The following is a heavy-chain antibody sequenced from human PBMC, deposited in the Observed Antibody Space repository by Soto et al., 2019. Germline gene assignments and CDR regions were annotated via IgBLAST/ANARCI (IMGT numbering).Heavy chain of an antibody. D-gene: IGHD2-2*01. J-gene: IGHJ5*02. V-gene: IGHV1-69*13. CDR2: IIPIFGTA. CDR3: ASSPYCSSTSCYFFDP. Sequence: GASVKGSCKASGGTFSSYAISWLRQAPGQVLEWMGGIIPIFGTANYAQKFQGRVTITADESTSTAYMELSSLRSEDTAVYYCASSPYCSSTSCYFFDPWGQGTLVTVSS. CDR1: GGTFSSYA.